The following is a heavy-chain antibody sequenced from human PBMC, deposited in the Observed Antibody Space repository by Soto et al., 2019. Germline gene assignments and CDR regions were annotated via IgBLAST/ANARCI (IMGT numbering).Heavy chain of an antibody. CDR1: GFTVSSNY. V-gene: IGHV3-53*01. J-gene: IGHJ5*02. CDR2: IYSGGST. CDR3: ARGKARRSGWPGSWFDP. D-gene: IGHD6-19*01. Sequence: PGGSLRLSCAASGFTVSSNYMSWVRQAPGKGLEWVSVIYSGGSTYYADSVKGRFTISRDNSKNTLYLQMNSLRAEDTAVYYCARGKARRSGWPGSWFDPWGQGTLVTVSS.